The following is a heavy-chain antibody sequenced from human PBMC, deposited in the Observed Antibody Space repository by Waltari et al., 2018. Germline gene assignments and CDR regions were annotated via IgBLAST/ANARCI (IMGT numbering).Heavy chain of an antibody. D-gene: IGHD6-13*01. V-gene: IGHV1-2*06. CDR3: VRPQELGPEVGPFDM. J-gene: IGHJ3*02. Sequence: QVQLVQSGAEVKKPGASVKVSCQTSGFTFIDYFMRWVRQAPGQGLEWMGRVDTKSGDVQYAQNFQGRVTMTTDSSINTVYMELTRLKSDDTAVYYCVRPQELGPEVGPFDMWGRGTMVIVSS. CDR2: VDTKSGDV. CDR1: GFTFIDYF.